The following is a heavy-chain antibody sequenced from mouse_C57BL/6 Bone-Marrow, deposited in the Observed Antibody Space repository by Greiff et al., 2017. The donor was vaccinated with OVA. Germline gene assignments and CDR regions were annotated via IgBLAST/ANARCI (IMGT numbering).Heavy chain of an antibody. CDR1: GFSFNTYA. V-gene: IGHV10-1*01. CDR3: VREHAWFAY. J-gene: IGHJ3*01. Sequence: EVKLQESGGGLVQPKGSLKLSCAASGFSFNTYAMNWVRQAPGKGLEWVARIRSKSNNYATYYADSVKDRFTISRDDSESMLYLQMNNLKTEDTAMYYCVREHAWFAYWGQGTLVTVSA. CDR2: IRSKSNNYAT.